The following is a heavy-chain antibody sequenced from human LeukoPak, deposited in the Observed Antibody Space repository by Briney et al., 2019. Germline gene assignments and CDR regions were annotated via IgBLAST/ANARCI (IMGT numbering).Heavy chain of an antibody. V-gene: IGHV3-9*01. J-gene: IGHJ4*02. CDR3: ARIWGYDYVWGSYPEYYFDY. CDR2: FSWNSGSI. D-gene: IGHD3-16*02. CDR1: GFTFDDYA. Sequence: GGSLRLSCAASGFTFDDYAMHWVRQGPGRGLEWVSGFSWNSGSIGYADSVKGRFTISRDNAKNSLYLQMNSLRAEDTAVYYCARIWGYDYVWGSYPEYYFDYWGQGTLVTVSS.